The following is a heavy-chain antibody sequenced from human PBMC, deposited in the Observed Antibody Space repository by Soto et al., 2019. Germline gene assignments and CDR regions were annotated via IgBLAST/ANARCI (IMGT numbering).Heavy chain of an antibody. J-gene: IGHJ3*02. Sequence: QVQLVESGGGVVQPGRSLRLSCAASGFSFSSYGMHWVRQAPGKGLEWVAVIWYDGSNKYYADSVKGRFTISRDNSKNTLYLQMNSLRAEDSAVFYCARDEAVAATGGAFDIWGQGTMVTVSS. D-gene: IGHD6-19*01. CDR2: IWYDGSNK. CDR1: GFSFSSYG. CDR3: ARDEAVAATGGAFDI. V-gene: IGHV3-33*01.